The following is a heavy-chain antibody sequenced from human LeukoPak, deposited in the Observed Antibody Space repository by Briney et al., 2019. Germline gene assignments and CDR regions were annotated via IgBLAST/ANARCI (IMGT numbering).Heavy chain of an antibody. J-gene: IGHJ4*02. CDR1: GGSISSYY. CDR3: ARHTRSSFFDY. Sequence: SETLSLTCTVSGGSISSYYWSWIRQPPGKGLEWIGHMYYSGSTNYNPSPSLKSRVTISVDTSKNQFSLKLSSVTAADTAVYYCARHTRSSFFDYWGQGTLVTVSS. D-gene: IGHD6-6*01. V-gene: IGHV4-59*01. CDR2: MYYSGST.